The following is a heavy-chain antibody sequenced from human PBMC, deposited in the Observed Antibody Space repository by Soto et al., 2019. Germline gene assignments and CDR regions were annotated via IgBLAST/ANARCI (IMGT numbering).Heavy chain of an antibody. Sequence: GESLKIAGKGSGYSFTIYCIGWVLQMPGKGLEWMGIIYPGDSDTRYSPSFQGQVTISADKSISTAYLQWSSLKAPDTAMYYCARRAHTAMAPDNWGQGTLVTVSS. CDR2: IYPGDSDT. D-gene: IGHD5-18*01. CDR1: GYSFTIYC. CDR3: ARRAHTAMAPDN. J-gene: IGHJ4*02. V-gene: IGHV5-51*01.